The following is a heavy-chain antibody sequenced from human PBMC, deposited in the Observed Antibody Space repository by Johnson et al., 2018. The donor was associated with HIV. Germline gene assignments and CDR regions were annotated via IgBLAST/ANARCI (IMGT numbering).Heavy chain of an antibody. V-gene: IGHV3-66*04. CDR1: GFTVSSNY. J-gene: IGHJ3*02. Sequence: VQLVESGGGLVQPGGSLRLSCAASGFTVSSNYMSCVRQAPGKGLEWVSVIYSGGTTYYVDSVKGRFTISRDNSKNTLYLQMNKLRAEDTAVYFCASQVRGLRLGVDAFDIWGQGTMVTVSS. D-gene: IGHD3-16*01. CDR2: IYSGGTT. CDR3: ASQVRGLRLGVDAFDI.